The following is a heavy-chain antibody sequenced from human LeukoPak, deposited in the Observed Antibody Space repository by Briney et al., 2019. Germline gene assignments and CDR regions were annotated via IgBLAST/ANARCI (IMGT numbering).Heavy chain of an antibody. V-gene: IGHV3-30*18. CDR1: GFTFSSYG. Sequence: GGSLRLSRAASGFTFSSYGMHWVRQAPGKGLEWVAVISYDGSNKYYADSVKGRFTISRDNSKNTLYLQMNSLRAEDTAVYYCAKGVQYSSSFYYYYGMDVWGQGTTVTVSS. J-gene: IGHJ6*02. CDR2: ISYDGSNK. CDR3: AKGVQYSSSFYYYYGMDV. D-gene: IGHD6-13*01.